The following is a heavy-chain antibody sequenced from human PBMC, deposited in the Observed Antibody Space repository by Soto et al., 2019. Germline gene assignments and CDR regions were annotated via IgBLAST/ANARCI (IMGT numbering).Heavy chain of an antibody. CDR3: ARAGFGHGLDV. V-gene: IGHV3-72*01. J-gene: IGHJ6*02. Sequence: EVELVESGGGLVKAGGSLRVSCEASGFTSSDHYMDWVRQAPGQGLEWVGRTANKRSRYTTEYAASVKGRFIISRDDSKNSVYLQMNSLKIEDTAVYYCARAGFGHGLDVWGQGTTVTVSS. CDR2: TANKRSRYTT. D-gene: IGHD3-16*01. CDR1: GFTSSDHY.